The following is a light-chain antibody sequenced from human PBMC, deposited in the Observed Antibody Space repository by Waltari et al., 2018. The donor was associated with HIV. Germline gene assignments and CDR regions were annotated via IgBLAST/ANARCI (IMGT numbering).Light chain of an antibody. V-gene: IGKV1-5*03. Sequence: DIQITQSPSTLSSSVGDRVIITCRASQNINDWVAWYQLKPGKAPKLLIYRASTLETGVPSRFSGSGSGTEFTLSIRSLHPEDFATYYCQRYNNSFGQGTKLESK. J-gene: IGKJ2*03. CDR1: QNINDW. CDR2: RAS. CDR3: QRYNNS.